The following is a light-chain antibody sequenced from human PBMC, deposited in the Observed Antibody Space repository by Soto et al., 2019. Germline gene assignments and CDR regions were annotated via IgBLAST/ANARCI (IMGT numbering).Light chain of an antibody. CDR1: SSDVGGYNH. CDR3: SSYTSTYSYV. Sequence: QSVLTQPASVSGSPGQSIAISCTGTSSDVGGYNHVSWYQHHPGEAPKLVIYDVSSRPSGVSDRFSGSKSVNTASLTISGLQAEDEADYYCSSYTSTYSYVFGTGTKVTVL. J-gene: IGLJ1*01. V-gene: IGLV2-14*03. CDR2: DVS.